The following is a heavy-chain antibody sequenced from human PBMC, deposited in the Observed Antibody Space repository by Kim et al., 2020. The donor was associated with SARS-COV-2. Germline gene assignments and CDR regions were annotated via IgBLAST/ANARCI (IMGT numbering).Heavy chain of an antibody. CDR3: ARDVAAAVTHNWFDP. V-gene: IGHV4-39*07. D-gene: IGHD6-13*01. CDR1: GGSISSSSYY. CDR2: IYYSGST. Sequence: SETLSLTCTVSGGSISSSSYYWGWIRQPPGKGLEWIGSIYYSGSTYYNPSLKSRVTISVDTSKNQFSLKLSSVTAADTAVYYCARDVAAAVTHNWFDPWGQGTLVTVSS. J-gene: IGHJ5*02.